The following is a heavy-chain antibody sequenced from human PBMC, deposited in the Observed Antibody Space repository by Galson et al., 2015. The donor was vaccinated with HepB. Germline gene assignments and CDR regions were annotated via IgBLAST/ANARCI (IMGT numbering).Heavy chain of an antibody. D-gene: IGHD3-3*01. CDR3: AKDRRVTIFGVAPKSPKDY. CDR1: GFTFSSYA. Sequence: SLRLSCAASGFTFSSYAMSWVRQAPGKGLEWVSAISGSGGSTYYADSVKGRFTISRDNSKNTLYLQVNSLRAEDTAVYYCAKDRRVTIFGVAPKSPKDYWGQGTLVTVSS. V-gene: IGHV3-23*01. CDR2: ISGSGGST. J-gene: IGHJ4*02.